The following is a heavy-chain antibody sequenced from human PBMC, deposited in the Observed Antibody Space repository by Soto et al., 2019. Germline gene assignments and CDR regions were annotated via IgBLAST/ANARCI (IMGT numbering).Heavy chain of an antibody. V-gene: IGHV4-39*01. J-gene: IGHJ4*02. Sequence: SETLSLTCTVSAGSISRSNYYWGWIRQPPGKGLEWIGSIYYSGSTYYNPSLKSRVTISVDTSKNQFSLKLSSVTAADTAVYYCARPPQRNYYDSSGYYRQADYWGQGTLVTVSS. CDR2: IYYSGST. CDR1: AGSISRSNYY. CDR3: ARPPQRNYYDSSGYYRQADY. D-gene: IGHD3-22*01.